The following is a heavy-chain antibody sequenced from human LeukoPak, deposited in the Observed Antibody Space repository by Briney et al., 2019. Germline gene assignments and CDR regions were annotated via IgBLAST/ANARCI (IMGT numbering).Heavy chain of an antibody. V-gene: IGHV1-8*01. CDR1: GYTFTSYD. D-gene: IGHD3-10*01. CDR3: ARRTDGSGSFYYYYYGMDV. Sequence: ASVKVSCKASGYTFTSYDINWVRQATGQGLEWMGWMNPNSGNTGYAQKFQGRVTTTRNTSISTAYMELSSLRSEDTAVYYCARRTDGSGSFYYYYYGMDVWGQGTTVTVSS. J-gene: IGHJ6*02. CDR2: MNPNSGNT.